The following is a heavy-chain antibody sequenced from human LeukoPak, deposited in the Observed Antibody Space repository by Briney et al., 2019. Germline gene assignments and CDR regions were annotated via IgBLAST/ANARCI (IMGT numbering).Heavy chain of an antibody. J-gene: IGHJ4*02. V-gene: IGHV4-4*07. CDR1: GTSISSSY. Sequence: SETLSLTCNVSGTSISSSYWSWIRQPAGKELEWIGRIHISGSIHYNPSLKSRVTMSVDTSKNQFSLKLSSVTAADTAVYYCARVDYYGSGSTQYYFDYWGQGTLVTVSS. D-gene: IGHD3-10*01. CDR3: ARVDYYGSGSTQYYFDY. CDR2: IHISGSI.